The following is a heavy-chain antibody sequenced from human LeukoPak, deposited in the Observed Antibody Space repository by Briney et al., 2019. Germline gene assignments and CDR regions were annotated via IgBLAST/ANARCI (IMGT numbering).Heavy chain of an antibody. J-gene: IGHJ4*02. Sequence: PGGSLRLSCAASGFTFSSYGMHWVRQAPGKGLEWVTFIRYDGSNKYYADSVKGRFTISRDNSKNTLYLQMNSLRAEDTAVYYCAKDLSFGVVINTIDYWGQGTLVTVSS. V-gene: IGHV3-30*02. CDR1: GFTFSSYG. CDR3: AKDLSFGVVINTIDY. CDR2: IRYDGSNK. D-gene: IGHD3-3*01.